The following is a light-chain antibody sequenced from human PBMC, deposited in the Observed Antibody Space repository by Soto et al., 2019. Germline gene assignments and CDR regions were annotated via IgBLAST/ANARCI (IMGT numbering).Light chain of an antibody. CDR3: AAWDDSLSGYF. CDR1: SSNIGSNY. CDR2: SNN. V-gene: IGLV1-47*02. Sequence: QSVLTQPPSASGTPGQRVTISCSGSSSNIGSNYVYWYQQLPGTAPKLLIYSNNQRPSGVPDRFSGSKSGTSASLAISRLRSEDEADYYCAAWDDSLSGYFFGTGTKLTVL. J-gene: IGLJ1*01.